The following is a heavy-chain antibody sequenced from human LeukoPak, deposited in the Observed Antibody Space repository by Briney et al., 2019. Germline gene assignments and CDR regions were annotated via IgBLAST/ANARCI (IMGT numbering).Heavy chain of an antibody. CDR3: ARGGQPYYYDSSGYYNYFDY. D-gene: IGHD3-22*01. CDR2: INPNSGGT. J-gene: IGHJ4*02. Sequence: ASVKVSCKASGYTFTGYYMHWVRQAPGQGLEWMGWINPNSGGTNYAQKFQGRVTMTRDTSISTAYMELSRLRSDDTAVYYCARGGQPYYYDSSGYYNYFDYWGQGTLVTDSS. V-gene: IGHV1-2*02. CDR1: GYTFTGYY.